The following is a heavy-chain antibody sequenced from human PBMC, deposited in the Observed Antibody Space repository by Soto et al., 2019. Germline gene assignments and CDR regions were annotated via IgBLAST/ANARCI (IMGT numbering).Heavy chain of an antibody. CDR3: ARGQSGTNGEYASDL. D-gene: IGHD3-10*01. V-gene: IGHV1-18*01. CDR2: ISLYSGNT. J-gene: IGHJ3*01. Sequence: QVQLVQSGAELKKPGASVKVSCKASGYIFINYGINWVRRAPGQGLQWMGWISLYSGNTKYAQNFQDRVAMTADTSTDTAYMELRGLTSDDTGDYYCARGQSGTNGEYASDLCGQGTTVIVS. CDR1: GYIFINYG.